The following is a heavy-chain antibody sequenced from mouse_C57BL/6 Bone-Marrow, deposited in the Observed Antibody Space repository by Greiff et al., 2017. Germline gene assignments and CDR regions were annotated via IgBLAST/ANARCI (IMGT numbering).Heavy chain of an antibody. CDR1: GIDFSRYW. CDR3: ARGVTTVVAYYFDY. CDR2: INPDSSTI. V-gene: IGHV4-1*01. J-gene: IGHJ2*01. D-gene: IGHD1-1*01. Sequence: EVKLLESGGGLVQPGGSLKLSCAASGIDFSRYWMSWVRRAPGKGLEWIGEINPDSSTINYAPSLKDKFIISRDNAKNTLYLQMSKVRSEDTALYYCARGVTTVVAYYFDYWGQGTTLTVSS.